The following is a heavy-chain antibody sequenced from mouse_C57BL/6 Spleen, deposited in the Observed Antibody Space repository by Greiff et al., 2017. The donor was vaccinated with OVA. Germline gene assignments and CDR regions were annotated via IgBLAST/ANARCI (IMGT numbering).Heavy chain of an antibody. CDR3: ATGLRRGYAMDY. V-gene: IGHV1-82*01. CDR2: IYPGDGDT. CDR1: GYAFSSSW. Sequence: VKLMESGPELVKPGASVKISCKASGYAFSSSWMNWVKQRPGKGLEWIGRIYPGDGDTNYNGKFKGKATLTADKSSSTAYMQLSSLTSEDSAVYFCATGLRRGYAMDYWGQGTSVTVSS. D-gene: IGHD2-4*01. J-gene: IGHJ4*01.